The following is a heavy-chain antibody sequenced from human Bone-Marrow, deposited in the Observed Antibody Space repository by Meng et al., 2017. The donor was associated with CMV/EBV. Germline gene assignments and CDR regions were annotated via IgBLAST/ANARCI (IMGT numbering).Heavy chain of an antibody. CDR2: IRSKANSYAT. CDR1: FTFSRSA. V-gene: IGHV3-73*01. Sequence: FTFSRSAMHWVRQASGKGLEWVGRIRSKANSYATAYAASVKGRFTISRDDSKNTAYLQMNSLKTEDTAVYYCTILYCSSTSCYTSDPWGQGTLVTVSS. CDR3: TILYCSSTSCYTSDP. D-gene: IGHD2-2*02. J-gene: IGHJ5*02.